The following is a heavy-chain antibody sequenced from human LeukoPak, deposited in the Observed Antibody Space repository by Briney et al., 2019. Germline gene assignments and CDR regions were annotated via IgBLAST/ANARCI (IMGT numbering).Heavy chain of an antibody. CDR2: INPSGGST. Sequence: ASVKVSCKASGYTFTSYYMHWVRQAPGQGVEWMGIINPSGGSTSYTQKFQGRVTMTRDTSTSTVYMELNSLRSEDTAVYYCARSIFGVGPYYYYGMDVWGQGTTVTVSS. CDR1: GYTFTSYY. CDR3: ARSIFGVGPYYYYGMDV. D-gene: IGHD3-3*01. J-gene: IGHJ6*02. V-gene: IGHV1-46*01.